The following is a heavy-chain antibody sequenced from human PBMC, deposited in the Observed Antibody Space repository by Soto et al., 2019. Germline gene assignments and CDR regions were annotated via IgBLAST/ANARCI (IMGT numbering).Heavy chain of an antibody. CDR3: ARGYRGAPFDY. V-gene: IGHV4-34*01. CDR2: ISHSGST. D-gene: IGHD1-26*01. CDR1: GGSFRGYY. Sequence: QVQLQQWCAGLLKPSETLSLTCAVYGGSFRGYYWSWIRQPPVKGLEWIGEISHSGSTNYNPSLKTRVTISVDTSKDQFSLKLSSVTAADTAVYYWARGYRGAPFDYWGQGTLVTVSS. J-gene: IGHJ4*02.